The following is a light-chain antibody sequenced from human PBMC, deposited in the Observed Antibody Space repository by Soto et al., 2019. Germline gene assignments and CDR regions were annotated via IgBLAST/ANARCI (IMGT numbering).Light chain of an antibody. CDR3: QHYTNWPLT. CDR1: QSVSSN. V-gene: IGKV3-15*01. CDR2: GAS. Sequence: EIVMTQSPPTLSVSPGERATLSCRASQSVSSNLAWYQQKPGQAPRLLIYGASTRATGVPARFSGSGSGTEFTLSISSLQSEDFAVYYCQHYTNWPLTFGGGTKVEIK. J-gene: IGKJ4*01.